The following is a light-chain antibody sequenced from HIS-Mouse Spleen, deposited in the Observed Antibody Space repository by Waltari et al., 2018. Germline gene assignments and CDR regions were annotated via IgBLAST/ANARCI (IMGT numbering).Light chain of an antibody. CDR3: MQALQTPWT. CDR1: HSLLHSNGYNY. J-gene: IGKJ2*01. CDR2: LGS. Sequence: DIVMTQSPLFLPVTPGEPASISCRSSHSLLHSNGYNYLDWYLQKPGQSPQLLIYLGSNRASGVPDRFSGSGSGTDFTLKISRVEAEDVGVYYCMQALQTPWTFGQGTKLEIK. V-gene: IGKV2-28*01.